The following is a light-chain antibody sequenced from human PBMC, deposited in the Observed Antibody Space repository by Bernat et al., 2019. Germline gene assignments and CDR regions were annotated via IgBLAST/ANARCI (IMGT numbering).Light chain of an antibody. CDR3: QQLNRYPPYT. Sequence: DIQFTQSPSFLSASVGDRVTITCRASQGISSYLAWYQQKPGKAPKLLIYAASTLQSGVPSRFSGSGSGTEFTLTISSLQPEDFATYYCQQLNRYPPYTFGQGTKLEIK. J-gene: IGKJ2*01. CDR2: AAS. CDR1: QGISSY. V-gene: IGKV1-9*01.